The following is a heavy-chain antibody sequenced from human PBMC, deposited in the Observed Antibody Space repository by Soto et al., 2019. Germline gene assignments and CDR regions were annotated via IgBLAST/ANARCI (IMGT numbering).Heavy chain of an antibody. CDR3: ARGNYYYDSSGYYYDYSGNNWFDP. J-gene: IGHJ5*02. CDR1: GGSISSGGYY. CDR2: IYYSGST. Sequence: SETLSLTCTVSGGSISSGGYYWSWIRQHPGRGLEWIGYIYYSGSTYYNPSLKSRVTISVDTSKNQFSLKLSSVTAADTAVYYCARGNYYYDSSGYYYDYSGNNWFDPWGQGTLVTVSS. V-gene: IGHV4-31*03. D-gene: IGHD3-22*01.